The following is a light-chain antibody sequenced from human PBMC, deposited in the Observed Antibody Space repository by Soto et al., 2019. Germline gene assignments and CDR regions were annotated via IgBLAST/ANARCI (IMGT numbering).Light chain of an antibody. CDR2: DAS. Sequence: EIALTQSPATLSLSPEDSATLSCRASQSISSYLAWYQQKPGQPPRLLIYDASNRATGIPARFSGSGSGTDFTLTISSLEPEDFAIYYCQQRSNWLTFGGGTKVEIK. J-gene: IGKJ4*01. CDR1: QSISSY. CDR3: QQRSNWLT. V-gene: IGKV3-11*01.